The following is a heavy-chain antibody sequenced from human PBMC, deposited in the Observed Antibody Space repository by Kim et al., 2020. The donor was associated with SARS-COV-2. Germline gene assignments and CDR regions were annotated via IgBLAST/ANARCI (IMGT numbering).Heavy chain of an antibody. CDR1: GFTFSSYA. D-gene: IGHD7-27*01. CDR2: ISYDGSNK. Sequence: GGSLRLSCAASGFTFSSYAMHWVRQAPGKGLEWVAVISYDGSNKYYVDSVKGRFTISRDNSKNTLYLQMNSLRAEDTAVYYCARAGVSGTLLGIPYYYG. V-gene: IGHV3-30*04. CDR3: ARAGVSGTLLGIPYYYG. J-gene: IGHJ6*01.